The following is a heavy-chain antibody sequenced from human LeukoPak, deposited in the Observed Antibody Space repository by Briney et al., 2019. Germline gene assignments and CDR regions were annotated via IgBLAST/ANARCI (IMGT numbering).Heavy chain of an antibody. V-gene: IGHV4-31*03. CDR3: ARSTYYYDSSGYLGAFDI. CDR1: GGSISSGGYY. D-gene: IGHD3-22*01. CDR2: IYYSGST. J-gene: IGHJ3*02. Sequence: SETLSLTCTVSGGSISSGGYYWSWIRQHPGKGLEWIGYIYYSGSTYYNPSLKSRVTISVDTSKNQFSLKLSSVTAADTAVYYCARSTYYYDSSGYLGAFDIWGQGTMVTVSS.